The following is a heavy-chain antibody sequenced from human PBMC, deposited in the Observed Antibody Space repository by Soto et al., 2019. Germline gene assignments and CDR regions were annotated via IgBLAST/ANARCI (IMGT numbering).Heavy chain of an antibody. D-gene: IGHD2-2*01. Sequence: ASVKVSCKASGYTFTSYGISWVRQAPGQGLEWMGWISAYNGNTNYAQKLQGRVTMTTDTSTSTAYMELRSLRSDDTAGYYCARGFCISPSCNEGNNYYSRDVWGKGTPVTVS. CDR3: ARGFCISPSCNEGNNYYSRDV. CDR2: ISAYNGNT. V-gene: IGHV1-18*01. CDR1: GYTFTSYG. J-gene: IGHJ6*03.